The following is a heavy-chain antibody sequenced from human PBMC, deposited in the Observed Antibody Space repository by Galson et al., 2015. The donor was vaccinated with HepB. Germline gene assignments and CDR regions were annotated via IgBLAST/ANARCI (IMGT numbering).Heavy chain of an antibody. CDR2: INSDGTST. Sequence: SLRLSCAASGFTFTPFWMHWVRQTPEKGLVSVSRINSDGTSTNYADSEKGRFTISRDNAKNTLYLQMNSLRAEDTGVYYCARQVDNWFDPWGQGTLVTVSS. CDR1: GFTFTPFW. J-gene: IGHJ5*02. V-gene: IGHV3-74*01. CDR3: ARQVDNWFDP.